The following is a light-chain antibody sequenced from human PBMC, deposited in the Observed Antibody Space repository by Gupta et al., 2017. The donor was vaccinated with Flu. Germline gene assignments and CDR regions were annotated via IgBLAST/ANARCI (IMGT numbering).Light chain of an antibody. V-gene: IGLV2-18*02. CDR3: TSDTSTYTVV. CDR1: GSDVGYYNR. Sequence: QSTLPQSLSVSGSPAQSVTISGTGTGSDVGYYNRVAWYQQLPGRVPKLIIYEVSNRPSGVPDRFSGSKSGNTASLTISGLQGDDEADYYCTSDTSTYTVVFGTGTKVTVL. CDR2: EVS. J-gene: IGLJ1*01.